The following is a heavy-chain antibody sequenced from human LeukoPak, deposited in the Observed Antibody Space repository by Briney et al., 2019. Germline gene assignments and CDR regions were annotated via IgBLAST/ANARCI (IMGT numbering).Heavy chain of an antibody. CDR2: INAGNGNT. J-gene: IGHJ4*02. CDR3: ASSVAGTWGH. CDR1: GYTFTSYA. Sequence: ASVKVSCKASGYTFTSYAMHWVRQAPGQRLEWMGWINAGNGNTKCSQKFQGRVTITRDTSASTAYMELSSLRSEDTAVYYCASSVAGTWGHWGQGTLVTVSS. D-gene: IGHD6-19*01. V-gene: IGHV1-3*01.